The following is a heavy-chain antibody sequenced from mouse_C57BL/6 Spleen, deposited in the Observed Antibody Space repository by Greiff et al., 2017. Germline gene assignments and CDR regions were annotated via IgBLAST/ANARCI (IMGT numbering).Heavy chain of an antibody. CDR3: ARNLYYDYDEGNAMDY. D-gene: IGHD2-4*01. CDR2: IYPSDSET. Sequence: VQLQQPGAELVRPGSSVKLSCKASGYTFTSYWMDWVKQRPGQGLEWIGNIYPSDSETHYNQKFKDKATLTVDKSSRTAYMQLSSLTSEDTAVYYCARNLYYDYDEGNAMDYWGQGTSVTVSS. J-gene: IGHJ4*01. V-gene: IGHV1-61*01. CDR1: GYTFTSYW.